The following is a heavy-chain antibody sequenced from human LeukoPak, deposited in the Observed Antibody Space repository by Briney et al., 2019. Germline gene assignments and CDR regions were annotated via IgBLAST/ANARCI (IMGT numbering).Heavy chain of an antibody. CDR1: GFTFSSYA. Sequence: GGSLRLSCAASGFTFSSYAMSWVRQAPGKGLEWVSAISGSGGSTYYADSVKGRFTISRDNSKNTLYLQMNSLRAEDTAVYYCAKIPRGGSGYPLDYWGQGTLVTVSS. CDR3: AKIPRGGSGYPLDY. D-gene: IGHD3-22*01. CDR2: ISGSGGST. V-gene: IGHV3-23*01. J-gene: IGHJ4*02.